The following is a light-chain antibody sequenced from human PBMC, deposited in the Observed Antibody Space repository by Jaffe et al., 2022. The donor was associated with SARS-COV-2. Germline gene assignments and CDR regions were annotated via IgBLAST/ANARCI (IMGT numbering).Light chain of an antibody. CDR1: SSNIGAGYD. V-gene: IGLV1-40*01. CDR2: YNI. J-gene: IGLJ1*01. CDR3: QSFDSSLSGYV. Sequence: QSVLTQPPSVSGAPGQRVTISCTGSSSNIGAGYDVHWYQQLPGTAPKLLIYYNIDRPSGVPDRFSGSKSGTSASLAIAGLQAEDEADYYCQSFDSSLSGYVFGTGTKVTVL.